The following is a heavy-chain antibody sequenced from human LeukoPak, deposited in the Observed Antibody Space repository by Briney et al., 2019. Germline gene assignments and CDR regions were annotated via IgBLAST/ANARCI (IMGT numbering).Heavy chain of an antibody. D-gene: IGHD2-21*02. CDR2: ISGSGGST. CDR1: GFTFSSYW. J-gene: IGHJ2*01. V-gene: IGHV3-23*01. Sequence: PGGSLRLSCAASGFTFSSYWMNWVRQAPGRGLVWVSAISGSGGSTYYADSVKGRFTISRDNSKNTLYLQMNSLRAEDTAVYYCAKVVTARPTWYFDLWGRGTLVTVSS. CDR3: AKVVTARPTWYFDL.